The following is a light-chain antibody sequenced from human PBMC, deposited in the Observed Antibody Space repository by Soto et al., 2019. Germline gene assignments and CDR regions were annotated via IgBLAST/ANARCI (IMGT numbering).Light chain of an antibody. CDR1: QSISSR. CDR3: QQYNSYSPYT. CDR2: DAS. J-gene: IGKJ2*01. V-gene: IGKV1-5*01. Sequence: DIQMTQSPSSLSASVGDRVTITCRASQSISSRLAWYQHQPGKAPKLLIYDASSLESGVPSRFSGSGSGTEFTLTISSLQHDDVATYYCQQYNSYSPYTFGQGTKLEIK.